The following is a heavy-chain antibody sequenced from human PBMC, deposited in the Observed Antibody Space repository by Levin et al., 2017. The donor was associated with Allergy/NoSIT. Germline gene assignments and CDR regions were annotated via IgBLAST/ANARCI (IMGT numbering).Heavy chain of an antibody. CDR2: ISYDGNNE. CDR3: ARPYNSGWFGDLDY. Sequence: PGESLKISCAASGFTFNSYAMHWVRQGPGKGLEWVAVISYDGNNEYYGESVKGRFTISRDNSKNTLYLQMNSLRTEDAAVYYCARPYNSGWFGDLDYWGQGTLVTVSS. J-gene: IGHJ4*02. D-gene: IGHD6-19*01. V-gene: IGHV3-30-3*01. CDR1: GFTFNSYA.